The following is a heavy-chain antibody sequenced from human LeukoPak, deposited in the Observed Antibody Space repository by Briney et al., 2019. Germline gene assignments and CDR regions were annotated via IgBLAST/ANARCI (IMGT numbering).Heavy chain of an antibody. Sequence: PSETLSLTCAVYGGSFSGYYWSWIRQPPGKGLEWIGEINHSGSTNYNPSLKSRVTISVDTSKNQFSLKLSSVTAADTAVYYCARIPPDGVMKAFDIWGQGTMVTVSS. CDR2: INHSGST. CDR3: ARIPPDGVMKAFDI. V-gene: IGHV4-34*01. D-gene: IGHD3-16*01. J-gene: IGHJ3*02. CDR1: GGSFSGYY.